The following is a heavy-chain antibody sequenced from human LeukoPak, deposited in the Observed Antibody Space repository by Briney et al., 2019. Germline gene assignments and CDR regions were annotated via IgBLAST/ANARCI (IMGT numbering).Heavy chain of an antibody. D-gene: IGHD3-22*01. CDR3: ARDGSSGYYYGLDY. V-gene: IGHV3-33*08. CDR2: IWYDGSNK. CDR1: GFTFSSYS. Sequence: TGGSLRLSCAASGFTFSSYSMNWVRQAPGKGLEWVAVIWYDGSNKYYADSVKGRFTISRDNSKNTLYLQMNSLRAEDTAVYYCARDGSSGYYYGLDYWGQGTLVTVSS. J-gene: IGHJ4*02.